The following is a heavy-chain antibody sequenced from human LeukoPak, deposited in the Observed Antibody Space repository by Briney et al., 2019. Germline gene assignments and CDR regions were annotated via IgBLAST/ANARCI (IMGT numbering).Heavy chain of an antibody. J-gene: IGHJ5*02. Sequence: GASVKVSCKASGYTFTSYGISWVRQAPGQGLEWMGWISAYNGNTNYAQKLQGRVTMTIDTSTSTAYMELRSLRSDDTAVYYCARVAGEGDWLLYHNWFDPWGQGTLVTVSS. CDR3: ARVAGEGDWLLYHNWFDP. V-gene: IGHV1-18*01. D-gene: IGHD3/OR15-3a*01. CDR2: ISAYNGNT. CDR1: GYTFTSYG.